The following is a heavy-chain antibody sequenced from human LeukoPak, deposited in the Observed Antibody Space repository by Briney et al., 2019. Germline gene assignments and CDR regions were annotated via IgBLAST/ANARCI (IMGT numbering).Heavy chain of an antibody. Sequence: GPSLRLFHAASGFTFTNYAISWVRQAPGKGLKWVSVISNRGRTYYADTVKGRFTISRDDSKNTVNPQMNSLRTNDTAVYVCAKESPYAVGGTGRLYYFDYWGQGALVTVSS. V-gene: IGHV3-23*01. J-gene: IGHJ4*02. CDR2: ISNRGRT. CDR1: GFTFTNYA. CDR3: AKESPYAVGGTGRLYYFDY. D-gene: IGHD1-26*01.